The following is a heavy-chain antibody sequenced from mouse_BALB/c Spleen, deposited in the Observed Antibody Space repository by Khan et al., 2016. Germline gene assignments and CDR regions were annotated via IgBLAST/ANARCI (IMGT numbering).Heavy chain of an antibody. Sequence: EVKLLESGGGLVKPGGSLKLSCAASGFDFSRYWMSWVRQAPGKGLEWIGEINPDSSAINYTPSLKDKFIISRDKAKNTLYLQMSKVRSDDTALYYCPRNWDVGFDYWGHGTTLTVSS. D-gene: IGHD4-1*01. J-gene: IGHJ2*01. CDR3: PRNWDVGFDY. CDR1: GFDFSRYW. CDR2: INPDSSAI. V-gene: IGHV4-1*02.